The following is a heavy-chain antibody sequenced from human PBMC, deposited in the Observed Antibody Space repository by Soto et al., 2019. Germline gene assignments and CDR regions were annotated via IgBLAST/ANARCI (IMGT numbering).Heavy chain of an antibody. D-gene: IGHD3-10*01. CDR1: GGSISTSSNYY. Sequence: PSETLSLTCTVSGGSISTSSNYYWAWIRQPPGKGPEWTGSIYYSGNPYYNPSLKSRVTISVDTSNNQFSLKLISVTAADTAVYYCTRHREGSSGSGTYYNPFDSWGQGTLVT. CDR3: TRHREGSSGSGTYYNPFDS. V-gene: IGHV4-39*01. CDR2: IYYSGNP. J-gene: IGHJ4*02.